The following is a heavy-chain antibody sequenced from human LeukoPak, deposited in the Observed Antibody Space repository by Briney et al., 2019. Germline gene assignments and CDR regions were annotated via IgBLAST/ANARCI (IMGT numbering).Heavy chain of an antibody. V-gene: IGHV3-23*01. Sequence: GGSLRLSCAASEFDFSTHAMTWVRQAPGKGLEWVSAISISGTKTYYADSVKGRFTISRDNSKNTLYLQMYSLRAEDTAVYYCAKDPTYGDSGDYWGQGTLVTVSS. CDR1: EFDFSTHA. CDR3: AKDPTYGDSGDY. CDR2: ISISGTKT. D-gene: IGHD4-17*01. J-gene: IGHJ4*02.